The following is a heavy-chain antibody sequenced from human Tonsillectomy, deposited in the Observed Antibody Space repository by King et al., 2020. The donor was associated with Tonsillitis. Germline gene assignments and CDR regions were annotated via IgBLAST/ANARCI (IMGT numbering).Heavy chain of an antibody. CDR3: ARFVTGTTDYKNYYGMDV. D-gene: IGHD1-20*01. Sequence: VQLVQSGAEVKKPGASVKVSCKASGYTFTGYYMHWVRQAPGQGLEWMGWINPNSGGTNYAQKFQGRVTMTRDTSISTAYMELSRLRSDDTAVYYCARFVTGTTDYKNYYGMDVWGQGTTVTVSS. J-gene: IGHJ6*02. V-gene: IGHV1-2*02. CDR2: INPNSGGT. CDR1: GYTFTGYY.